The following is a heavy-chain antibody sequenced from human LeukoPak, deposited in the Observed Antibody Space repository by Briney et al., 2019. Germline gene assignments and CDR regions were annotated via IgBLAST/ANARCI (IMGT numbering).Heavy chain of an antibody. CDR2: IKEDGTKK. CDR3: ARDAADYDP. V-gene: IGHV3-7*01. Sequence: GGSLRLSCAASGFTFNTFWMSWVRQTPGKGLEWVANIKEDGTKKYYVDSVKGRFTISRDNAENSLYLQMNSLRAEDTAVYYCARDAADYDPWGQGTLVTVSS. D-gene: IGHD6-13*01. J-gene: IGHJ5*02. CDR1: GFTFNTFW.